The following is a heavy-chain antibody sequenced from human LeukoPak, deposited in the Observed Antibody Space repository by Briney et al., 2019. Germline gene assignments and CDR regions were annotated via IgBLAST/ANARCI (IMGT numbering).Heavy chain of an antibody. CDR3: ASGSSTSWGGWYFDL. J-gene: IGHJ2*01. D-gene: IGHD2-2*01. CDR2: IIPIFGTA. Sequence: ASVKVSCKASGGTFSSYAISWVRQAPGQGLEWMGGIIPIFGTANYAQKFQGRVTITADESTSTAYMELSSLRSEDRAVYYCASGSSTSWGGWYFDLWGRGTLVTVSS. V-gene: IGHV1-69*13. CDR1: GGTFSSYA.